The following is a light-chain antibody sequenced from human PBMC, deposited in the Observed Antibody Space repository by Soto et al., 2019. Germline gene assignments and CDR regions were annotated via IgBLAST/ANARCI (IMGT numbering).Light chain of an antibody. Sequence: EIVLTQSPATLSLSPGERATLSCRASQSVSSSFAWYQQKPGQAPRLLIYDASSRATGIPVRFSGSGSGTDFTLTISSLEPEDSAVYYCQQRRDWPLTFGGGTKVDIK. CDR1: QSVSSS. CDR2: DAS. V-gene: IGKV3-11*01. CDR3: QQRRDWPLT. J-gene: IGKJ4*01.